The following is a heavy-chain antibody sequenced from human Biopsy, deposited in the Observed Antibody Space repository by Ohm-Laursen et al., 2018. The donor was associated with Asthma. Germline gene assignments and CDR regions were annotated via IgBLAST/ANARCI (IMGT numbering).Heavy chain of an antibody. Sequence: SLRLSCAASGFTFGGYCMSWVRQVPGKGLGWVANIKHDGSEKNHVDSLKGRFTISRDNAKNSLYLQMNSLRAEDTAVYYCARTFHFWSPYHAEHYQLWGQGTLVTVSS. J-gene: IGHJ1*01. D-gene: IGHD3-3*02. V-gene: IGHV3-7*01. CDR3: ARTFHFWSPYHAEHYQL. CDR1: GFTFGGYC. CDR2: IKHDGSEK.